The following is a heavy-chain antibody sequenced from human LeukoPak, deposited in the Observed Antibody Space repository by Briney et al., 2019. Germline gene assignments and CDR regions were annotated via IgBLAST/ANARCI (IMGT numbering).Heavy chain of an antibody. CDR3: AREPRYCTTTGCYPRWFDP. CDR2: IYRSGST. CDR1: GSSISSDYY. J-gene: IGHJ5*02. Sequence: SETLSLTCTVSGSSISSDYYWGWIRQPPGEGLEWIGSIYRSGSTYYNPSLKSRVTISVDTSKNQFSLKLKSVTAADTAVYSCAREPRYCTTTGCYPRWFDPWGQGTLVTVSS. V-gene: IGHV4-38-2*02. D-gene: IGHD2-2*01.